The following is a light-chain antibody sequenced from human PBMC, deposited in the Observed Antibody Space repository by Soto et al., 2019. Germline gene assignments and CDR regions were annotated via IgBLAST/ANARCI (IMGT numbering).Light chain of an antibody. Sequence: EIVLTQSPGTLSLSPGERATLSCRASQSVGTRFLAWYQQKPGQAPRLLIYGASSRATGIPDRFSGSGSGTDFTLTISRLEPEDFAVYYCQQYGSSLPWTFGQGTKVEIK. J-gene: IGKJ1*01. CDR1: QSVGTRF. V-gene: IGKV3-20*01. CDR3: QQYGSSLPWT. CDR2: GAS.